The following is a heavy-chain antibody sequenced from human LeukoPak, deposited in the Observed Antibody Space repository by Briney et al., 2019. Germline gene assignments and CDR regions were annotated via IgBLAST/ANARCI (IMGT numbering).Heavy chain of an antibody. J-gene: IGHJ4*02. CDR1: GLSFSISS. Sequence: GRCLRLSRVVSGLSFSISSMNWVRQAPGKGRERGSLISSSGSTIPAADSAKGRFTISRDNAKNSLFLQMNCLRAEDTAVYYCARAYDFSSESKRGFDYWGQGILVTVSS. CDR3: ARAYDFSSESKRGFDY. D-gene: IGHD3-3*01. V-gene: IGHV3-48*01. CDR2: ISSSGSTI.